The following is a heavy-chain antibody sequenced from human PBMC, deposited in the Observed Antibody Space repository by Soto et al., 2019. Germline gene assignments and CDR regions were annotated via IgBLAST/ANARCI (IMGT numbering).Heavy chain of an antibody. Sequence: SETLSLTCTVSGGSISSSSYYWGWIRQPPGKGLEWIGSIFYSGSTYYNPSLKSRVTISVDTSKNQFSLKLSSVTAAGTAVYYCAKEMAEAGDPFYNFGLDVWGQGTTVTVSS. J-gene: IGHJ6*02. CDR3: AKEMAEAGDPFYNFGLDV. D-gene: IGHD6-13*01. CDR2: IFYSGST. V-gene: IGHV4-39*02. CDR1: GGSISSSSYY.